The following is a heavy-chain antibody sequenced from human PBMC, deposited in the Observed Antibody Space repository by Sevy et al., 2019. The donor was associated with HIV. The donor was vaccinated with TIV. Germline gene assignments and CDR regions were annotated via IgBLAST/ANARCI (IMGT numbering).Heavy chain of an antibody. Sequence: GGSLRLSCAASGFTFSSYGMHWVRQAPGKGLEWVAVISYDGSNKYYADSVKGRFTISRDNSKNTLYLQMNSLRAEDTAVYYCAKDGGYYDSSGYRDYWGQGTLVTVSS. CDR1: GFTFSSYG. V-gene: IGHV3-30*18. CDR2: ISYDGSNK. J-gene: IGHJ4*02. CDR3: AKDGGYYDSSGYRDY. D-gene: IGHD3-22*01.